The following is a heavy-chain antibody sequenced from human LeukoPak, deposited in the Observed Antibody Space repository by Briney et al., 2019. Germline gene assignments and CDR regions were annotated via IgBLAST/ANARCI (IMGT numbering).Heavy chain of an antibody. CDR2: ISGSGGST. V-gene: IGHV3-23*01. Sequence: PGGSQRLSCAASGFTFSSYAMSWVRQAPGKGLEWVSAISGSGGSTYYADSVKGRFTISRDNSKNTLYLQMNSLRAEDTAVYYCAREERDGYNYYWYFDLWGRGTPVTVSS. D-gene: IGHD5-24*01. CDR3: AREERDGYNYYWYFDL. CDR1: GFTFSSYA. J-gene: IGHJ2*01.